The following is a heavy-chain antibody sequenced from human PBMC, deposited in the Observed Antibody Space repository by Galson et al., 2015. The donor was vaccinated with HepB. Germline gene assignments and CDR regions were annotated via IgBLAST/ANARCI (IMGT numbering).Heavy chain of an antibody. CDR2: ISSNGGST. D-gene: IGHD6-13*01. V-gene: IGHV3-64D*06. CDR3: VKDKGTWTHRIAAARLGY. Sequence: SLRLSCAASGFTFNSYAMHWVRQAPGKGLEYVSAISSNGGSTYYADSVKGRFTISRDNSKNTLYLQMSSLRAEDTAVYYCVKDKGTWTHRIAAARLGYWGQGTLVTVSS. CDR1: GFTFNSYA. J-gene: IGHJ4*02.